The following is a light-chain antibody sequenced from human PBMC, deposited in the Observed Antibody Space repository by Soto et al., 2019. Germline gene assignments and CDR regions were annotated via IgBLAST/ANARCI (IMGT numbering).Light chain of an antibody. J-gene: IGLJ2*01. CDR1: SSDVGGYNY. CDR3: SSYTSTSTIL. Sequence: QSVLTQPASVSGSPGQSITISCTGTSSDVGGYNYVSWYQQHPGKAPKLMIYEVSNRPSGVSNRFSGSKSGNTASLTISGLQAEDEADYYCSSYTSTSTILFGGGTKLIVL. CDR2: EVS. V-gene: IGLV2-14*01.